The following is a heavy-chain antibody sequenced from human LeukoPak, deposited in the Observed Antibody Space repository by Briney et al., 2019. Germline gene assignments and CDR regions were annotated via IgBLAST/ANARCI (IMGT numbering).Heavy chain of an antibody. CDR1: GGSFSDYY. Sequence: PSETLSLTCAVYGGSFSDYYWSWIRQPPGKGLEWIGYIYYSGSTYYNPSLKSRVTISVDTSKNQFSLKLSSVTAADTAVYYCARQTRGLDSSGYYYFDYWGQGTLVTVSS. CDR3: ARQTRGLDSSGYYYFDY. D-gene: IGHD3-22*01. J-gene: IGHJ4*02. CDR2: IYYSGST. V-gene: IGHV4-30-4*01.